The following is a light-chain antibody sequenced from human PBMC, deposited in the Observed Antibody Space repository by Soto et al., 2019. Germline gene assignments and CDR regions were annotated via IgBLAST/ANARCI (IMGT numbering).Light chain of an antibody. CDR3: NSYTTSNTRQIV. Sequence: QYALTQPASVSGSPGQSITISWTGTSSDVGGYNYVSWYQQHPGKAPKFMIYDVSNRPSGVSTRFSGSKSGNTASLTISGLQAEDEADYYCNSYTTSNTRQIVFGTGTKLTVL. V-gene: IGLV2-14*01. CDR2: DVS. J-gene: IGLJ1*01. CDR1: SSDVGGYNY.